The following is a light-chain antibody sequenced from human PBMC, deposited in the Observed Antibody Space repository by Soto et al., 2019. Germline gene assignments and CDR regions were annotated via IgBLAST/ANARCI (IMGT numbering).Light chain of an antibody. V-gene: IGLV1-44*01. CDR2: NNN. Sequence: QSVLTQPPSASGTPGQRVTISCSGSSSNIGSNTVNWYQQLPGTAPKLLIYNNNQRPSGVPDRFSGSKSGPSASLDICGLQSEDDADYYCAAWDDSLNGLVFGTGTKLTVL. J-gene: IGLJ1*01. CDR3: AAWDDSLNGLV. CDR1: SSNIGSNT.